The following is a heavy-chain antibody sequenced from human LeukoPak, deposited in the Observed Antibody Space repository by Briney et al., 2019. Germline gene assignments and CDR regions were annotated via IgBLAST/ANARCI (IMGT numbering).Heavy chain of an antibody. Sequence: GGSLRLSCAASGFTFSSYAMHWVRQAPGKGLEWVAVISYDGSNKYYADSVKGRFTISRDNSKNTLYLQMNSLRAEDTAVYYCARPSPIVVVVAATPGYFQHWGQGTLVTVSX. CDR1: GFTFSSYA. J-gene: IGHJ1*01. V-gene: IGHV3-30-3*01. CDR3: ARPSPIVVVVAATPGYFQH. D-gene: IGHD2-15*01. CDR2: ISYDGSNK.